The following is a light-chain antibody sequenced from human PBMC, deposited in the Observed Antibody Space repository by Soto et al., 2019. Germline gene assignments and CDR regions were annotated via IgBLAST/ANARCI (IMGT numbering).Light chain of an antibody. CDR3: QQRSDWPLT. CDR2: DAS. V-gene: IGKV3-11*01. CDR1: QGVSNY. J-gene: IGKJ4*01. Sequence: DIVVTQSPATLSLSPGERATLSCRASQGVSNYLAWYQQKPGQAPRLLIYDASKRATGIPVRFSGSGSGTDFTLTISSLEPEDFAVYYCQQRSDWPLTFGGGTKVDIK.